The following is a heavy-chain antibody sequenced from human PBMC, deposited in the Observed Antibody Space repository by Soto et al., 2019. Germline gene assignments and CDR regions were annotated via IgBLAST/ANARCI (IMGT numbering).Heavy chain of an antibody. D-gene: IGHD6-13*01. CDR2: FFIGGNT. CDR1: GGSISSSTYY. Sequence: SETLSLTCTVSGGSISSSTYYWGWMRQPPGKGLEWIASFFIGGNTYYNPSLKSRVTISVDTSKNQFSLKLSSVTAADTAVYYCARRERAAGTDWWFDPWGQGTLVT. V-gene: IGHV4-39*01. J-gene: IGHJ5*02. CDR3: ARRERAAGTDWWFDP.